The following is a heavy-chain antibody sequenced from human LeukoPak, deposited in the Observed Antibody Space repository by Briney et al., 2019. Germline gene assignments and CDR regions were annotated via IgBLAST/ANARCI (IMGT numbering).Heavy chain of an antibody. J-gene: IGHJ4*02. CDR1: GASFSGYY. CDR3: ARVIVGATMSPFGY. D-gene: IGHD1-26*01. Sequence: SETLSLTCAVYGASFSGYYWSWIRQPPGKGLEWIGEINHSGSTNYNPSLKSRVTISVDTSKNQFFLKLRSVNAADTAVYFCARVIVGATMSPFGYWGQGTLVTVSS. CDR2: INHSGST. V-gene: IGHV4-34*01.